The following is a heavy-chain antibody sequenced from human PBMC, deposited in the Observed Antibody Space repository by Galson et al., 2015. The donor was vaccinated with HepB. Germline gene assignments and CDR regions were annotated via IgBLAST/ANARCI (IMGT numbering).Heavy chain of an antibody. Sequence: SCKVSGYTLTELSMHWVRQAPGKGLEWMGGFDPEDGETIYAQKFQGRVTMTEDTSTDTAYMELSSLRSEDTAVYYCATVLPYDYGDSPQQGDAFDIWGQGTMVTVSS. D-gene: IGHD4-17*01. V-gene: IGHV1-24*01. CDR2: FDPEDGET. CDR1: GYTLTELS. CDR3: ATVLPYDYGDSPQQGDAFDI. J-gene: IGHJ3*02.